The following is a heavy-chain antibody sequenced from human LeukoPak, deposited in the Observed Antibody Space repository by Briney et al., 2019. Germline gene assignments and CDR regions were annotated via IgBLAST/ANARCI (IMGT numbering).Heavy chain of an antibody. Sequence: SETLSLTCAVYGGSFSGYYWSWIRQPPGKGLEWIGEINHSGSTNYNPSLKSQVTISVDTSKNQFSLELSSVTAADTAVYYCARGRIVVVPAAINYWGQGTLVTVSS. D-gene: IGHD2-2*01. CDR2: INHSGST. CDR1: GGSFSGYY. CDR3: ARGRIVVVPAAINY. V-gene: IGHV4-34*01. J-gene: IGHJ4*02.